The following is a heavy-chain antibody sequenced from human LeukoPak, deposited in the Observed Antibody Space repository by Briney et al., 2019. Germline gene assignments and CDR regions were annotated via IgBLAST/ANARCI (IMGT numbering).Heavy chain of an antibody. CDR1: GFTFDGYA. J-gene: IGHJ4*02. CDR2: ISWNSGSI. CDR3: AKVGQQLVPKMYYFDY. D-gene: IGHD6-13*01. V-gene: IGHV3-9*01. Sequence: GRSLRLSCAASGFTFDGYAMHWVRQAPGKGLEWVSGISWNSGSIGYADSVKGRFTISRDNAKNSLYLQMNSLRAEDTALYYCAKVGQQLVPKMYYFDYWGQGTLVTVSS.